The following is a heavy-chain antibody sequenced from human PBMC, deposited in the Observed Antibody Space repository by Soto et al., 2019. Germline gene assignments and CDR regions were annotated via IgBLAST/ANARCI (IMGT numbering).Heavy chain of an antibody. D-gene: IGHD6-13*01. CDR3: AKDMGYSSSWYAFDI. CDR1: GFTFDDYA. V-gene: IGHV3-9*01. Sequence: GGSLRLSCAASGFTFDDYAMHWVRQAPGKGLEWVSGISWNSGSIGYADSVKDRFTISRDNAKNSLYLQMNSLRAEDTALYYCAKDMGYSSSWYAFDIWGQGTMVTVSS. CDR2: ISWNSGSI. J-gene: IGHJ3*02.